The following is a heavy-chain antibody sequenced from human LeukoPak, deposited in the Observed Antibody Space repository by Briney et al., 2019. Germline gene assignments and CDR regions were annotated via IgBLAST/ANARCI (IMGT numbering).Heavy chain of an antibody. V-gene: IGHV1-46*01. Sequence: GASVKVCCKASGYTFSSYYIHWVRQAPGQGLEWMGMIYCSGGTTNYAQKFQGRVTMTRDTATSTAYMELSSLRSEDTAVYYCARVLTYYDSSGYYEESFDYWGQGTLVTVSS. CDR1: GYTFSSYY. CDR2: IYCSGGTT. CDR3: ARVLTYYDSSGYYEESFDY. J-gene: IGHJ4*02. D-gene: IGHD3-22*01.